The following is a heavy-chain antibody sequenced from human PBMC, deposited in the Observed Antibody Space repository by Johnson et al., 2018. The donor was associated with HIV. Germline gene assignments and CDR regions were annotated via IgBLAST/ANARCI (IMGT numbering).Heavy chain of an antibody. J-gene: IGHJ3*02. D-gene: IGHD3-22*01. CDR1: GFTFSTYG. V-gene: IGHV3-30*03. Sequence: QVQLVESGGGVVQPGRSLRLSCAASGFTFSTYGMHWVRQAPGKGLEWVAVITYDGSNQYYGDSVKGRFTISRDNSKNTLYLQMNSLRAEDTAVYYCASVPMIVVLDSAFDIWGQGTMVTVSS. CDR3: ASVPMIVVLDSAFDI. CDR2: ITYDGSNQ.